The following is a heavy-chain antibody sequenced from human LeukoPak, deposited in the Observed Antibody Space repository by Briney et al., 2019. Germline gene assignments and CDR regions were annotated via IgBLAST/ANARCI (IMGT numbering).Heavy chain of an antibody. CDR2: IIPILGIA. CDR3: ASWALRSSGYSDYDLTS. Sequence: SVKVSCKASGGTFSSYAISWVRQAPGQGLEWMGRIIPILGIANYAQKFQGRVTITADKSTSTAYMELSSLRSEDTAVYYCASWALRSSGYSDYDLTSWGQGTLVTVSS. J-gene: IGHJ4*02. D-gene: IGHD5-12*01. V-gene: IGHV1-69*04. CDR1: GGTFSSYA.